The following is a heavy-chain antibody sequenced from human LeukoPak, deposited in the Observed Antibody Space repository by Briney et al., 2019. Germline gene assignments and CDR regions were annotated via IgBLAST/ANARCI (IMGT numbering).Heavy chain of an antibody. D-gene: IGHD6-13*01. V-gene: IGHV4-4*07. CDR3: ARTYSSSWPFDY. CDR2: IYTSGST. CDR1: GGSISSYY. J-gene: IGHJ4*02. Sequence: PSETLSLTCTVSGGSISSYYWSWIRQPAGKGLEWIGRIYTSGSTNHSPSLKSRVTMSVDTSKNQFSLKLSSVTAADTAVYYCARTYSSSWPFDYWGQGTLVTVSS.